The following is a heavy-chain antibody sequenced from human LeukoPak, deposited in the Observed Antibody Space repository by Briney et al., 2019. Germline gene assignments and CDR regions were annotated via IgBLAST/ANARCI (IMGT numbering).Heavy chain of an antibody. V-gene: IGHV3-48*03. CDR2: INSADNVE. CDR3: TRDTVNGPFVISLDL. J-gene: IGHJ5*02. CDR1: GFSLRSSE. D-gene: IGHD2-8*01. Sequence: GGSLRLSCAASGFSLRSSEMNWVRQAPGKGPEWVAHINSADNVEYYTDSVRGRFTMSRDNAKDLLYLQMNSLRDEDTAVYYCTRDTVNGPFVISLDLWGQGVLVTVSS.